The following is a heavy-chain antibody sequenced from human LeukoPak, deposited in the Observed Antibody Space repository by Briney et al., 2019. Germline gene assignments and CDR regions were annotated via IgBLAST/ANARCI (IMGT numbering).Heavy chain of an antibody. V-gene: IGHV1-2*02. Sequence: ASVKVSCKASGCTFTGYYMHWVRQAPGQGLEWIGWINPNSGGTNYAQKFQGRVTMTRDTSISTAYMELSRLRSDDTAVYYCARDCSSTSCYWVAPLTTWGQGTLVTVSS. CDR2: INPNSGGT. J-gene: IGHJ5*02. CDR3: ARDCSSTSCYWVAPLTT. D-gene: IGHD2-2*01. CDR1: GCTFTGYY.